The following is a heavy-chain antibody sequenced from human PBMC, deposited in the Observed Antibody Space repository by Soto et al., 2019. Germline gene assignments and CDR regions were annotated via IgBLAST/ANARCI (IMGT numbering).Heavy chain of an antibody. CDR1: GFTFNSDA. CDR3: ARSRYYYDTSDYLDY. J-gene: IGHJ4*02. V-gene: IGHV3-30-3*01. CDR2: ISYHGSDK. Sequence: VQPGRSLRLSCAASGFTFNSDAMHWVRQAPGKGLEWVAVISYHGSDKYYADSVKGRFTISRDNSKNTLYLQMNSLRAEDTAVYYCARSRYYYDTSDYLDYWGQGTLVTVSS. D-gene: IGHD3-22*01.